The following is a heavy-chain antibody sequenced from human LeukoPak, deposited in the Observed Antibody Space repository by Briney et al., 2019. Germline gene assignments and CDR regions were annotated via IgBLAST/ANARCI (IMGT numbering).Heavy chain of an antibody. CDR3: ARDPYDRGGYGAFDL. J-gene: IGHJ3*01. V-gene: IGHV3-7*01. Sequence: PGGSLRLSCAASGFGFSDHWMTWVRQAPGKGLEWVANIKQDGNETYYVDSVRGRFTISRDNAKNSLYLQMNSLRAEDTAIYYCARDPYDRGGYGAFDLWGLGTTITVSS. CDR2: IKQDGNET. CDR1: GFGFSDHW. D-gene: IGHD3-22*01.